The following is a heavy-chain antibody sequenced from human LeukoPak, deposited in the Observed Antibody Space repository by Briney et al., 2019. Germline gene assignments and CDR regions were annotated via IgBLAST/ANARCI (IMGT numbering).Heavy chain of an antibody. CDR2: ISAYNGNA. V-gene: IGHV1-18*01. Sequence: GASVKVSCKASGYTFTSYGISWVRQAPGQGLEWMGWISAYNGNANYAQKLQGRVTMTTDTSTSTVYMELRSLRSDDTAVYYCARDRTYDSSGYDYWGQGTLVTVSS. J-gene: IGHJ4*02. CDR1: GYTFTSYG. D-gene: IGHD3-22*01. CDR3: ARDRTYDSSGYDY.